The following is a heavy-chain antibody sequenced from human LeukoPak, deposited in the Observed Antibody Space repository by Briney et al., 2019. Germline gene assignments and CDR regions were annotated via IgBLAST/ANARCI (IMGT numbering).Heavy chain of an antibody. CDR3: ARGVGSYGHPMGY. V-gene: IGHV4-39*07. CDR2: IYYSGST. CDR1: GGSINSSSFY. J-gene: IGHJ4*02. D-gene: IGHD5-18*01. Sequence: SETLSLTCAVSGGSINSSSFYWDWIRQPPGKGLEWIGTIYYSGSTYYNPSLKSRVTISVDTSKNQFSLKLSSVTAADTAVYYCARGVGSYGHPMGYWGQGTLVTVSS.